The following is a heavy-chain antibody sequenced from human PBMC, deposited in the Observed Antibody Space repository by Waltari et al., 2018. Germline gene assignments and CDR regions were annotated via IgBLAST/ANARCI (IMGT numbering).Heavy chain of an antibody. CDR1: GGSISSGSYY. Sequence: QVQLQESGPGLVKPSQTLSLTCTVSGGSISSGSYYWSWVRPPAGKGLEWIGRIYTSGSTNYNPSLKSRVTISVDTSKNQFSLKLSSVTAADTAVYYCARDPYDFWSGYRGFDYWGQGTLVTVSS. V-gene: IGHV4-61*02. CDR2: IYTSGST. D-gene: IGHD3-3*01. CDR3: ARDPYDFWSGYRGFDY. J-gene: IGHJ4*02.